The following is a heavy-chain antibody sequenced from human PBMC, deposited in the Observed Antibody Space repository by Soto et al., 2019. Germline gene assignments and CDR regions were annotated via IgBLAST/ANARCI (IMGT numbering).Heavy chain of an antibody. D-gene: IGHD3-16*01. CDR3: ARFKLGEDY. V-gene: IGHV1-69*02. CDR2: LIPILGLA. CDR1: GGTFSNYT. Sequence: QVQLVQSGAEVKKPGSSVKVSCKASGGTFSNYTITWVRQAPGQGHEWMGRLIPILGLANYAQKFRGRVTITAVKSPTTAYMELRSRRSEDTAMYYCARFKLGEDYWGQGTVVSVSS. J-gene: IGHJ4*02.